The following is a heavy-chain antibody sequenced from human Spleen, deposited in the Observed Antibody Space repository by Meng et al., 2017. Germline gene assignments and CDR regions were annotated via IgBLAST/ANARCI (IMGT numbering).Heavy chain of an antibody. V-gene: IGHV4-59*01. Sequence: SETLSLTCTVSGGSISSYYWSWIRQPPGKGLEWIGYIYYRGSTDYNPSLKSRVTISVDTSKNQFSLKLSSVTAADTAVYYCAKDFARDYVPTSGLYYYYGMDVWGQGTTVTVSS. D-gene: IGHD4-17*01. CDR1: GGSISSYY. CDR3: AKDFARDYVPTSGLYYYYGMDV. CDR2: IYYRGST. J-gene: IGHJ6*02.